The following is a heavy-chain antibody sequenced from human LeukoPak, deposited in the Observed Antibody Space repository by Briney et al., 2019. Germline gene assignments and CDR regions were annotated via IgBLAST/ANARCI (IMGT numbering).Heavy chain of an antibody. CDR3: ARHSSSTSPDRY. CDR2: IYYSGST. CDR1: GGSISSSNYY. J-gene: IGHJ4*02. Sequence: SETLSLTCTVSGGSISSSNYYWGWIRQPPGKGLEWIGSIYYSGSTYHNPSLKSRVTTSVDTSKNQFSLKLSSVTAADTAVYYCARHSSSTSPDRYWGQGTLVTVSS. D-gene: IGHD2-2*01. V-gene: IGHV4-39*01.